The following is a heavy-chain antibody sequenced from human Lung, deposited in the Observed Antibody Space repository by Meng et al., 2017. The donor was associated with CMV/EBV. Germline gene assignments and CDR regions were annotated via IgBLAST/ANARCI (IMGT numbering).Heavy chain of an antibody. D-gene: IGHD3-22*01. Sequence: SCSASGFNFNDYSMTWVRQVPGRGLEWISFISSGGTSKYYSDSVRGRFTISRDNFKNSLFLQMSGLTADDTAVYYCASSGYYYDRTDYYPPDFWGQGXGVTVSS. CDR2: ISSGGTSK. V-gene: IGHV3-11*01. CDR3: ASSGYYYDRTDYYPPDF. J-gene: IGHJ4*02. CDR1: GFNFNDYS.